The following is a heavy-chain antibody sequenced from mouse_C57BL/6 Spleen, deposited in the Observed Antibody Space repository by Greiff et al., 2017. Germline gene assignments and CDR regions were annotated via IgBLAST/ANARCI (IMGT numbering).Heavy chain of an antibody. V-gene: IGHV1-59*01. Sequence: QVQLQQPGAELVRPGTSVKLSCKASGYTFTSYWMHWVKQRPGQGLEWIGVIDPSDSYTNYNQKFKGKATLTVDTSSSTAYMQLSSLTAEDSAVYYCARRDYGSSYVGYFDVWGTGTTVTVSS. J-gene: IGHJ1*03. D-gene: IGHD1-1*01. CDR3: ARRDYGSSYVGYFDV. CDR2: IDPSDSYT. CDR1: GYTFTSYW.